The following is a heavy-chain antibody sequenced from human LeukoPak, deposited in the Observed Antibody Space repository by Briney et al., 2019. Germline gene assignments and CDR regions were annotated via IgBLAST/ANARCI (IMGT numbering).Heavy chain of an antibody. Sequence: SETLSLTCTVSGGSLSSYYWSWIRQPPGKGLEGIGYIYYSGSTNYNPSLKSRVTMSVDTSKNQFSLKLSSVTAADTAVYYCARGGSGGDAFDIWGQGTMVTVSS. CDR2: IYYSGST. J-gene: IGHJ3*02. CDR1: GGSLSSYY. CDR3: ARGGSGGDAFDI. V-gene: IGHV4-59*12. D-gene: IGHD3-10*01.